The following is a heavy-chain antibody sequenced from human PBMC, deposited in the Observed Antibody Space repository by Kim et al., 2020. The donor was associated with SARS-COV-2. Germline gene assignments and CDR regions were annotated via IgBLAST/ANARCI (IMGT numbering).Heavy chain of an antibody. J-gene: IGHJ4*02. Sequence: GGSLRLSCAASGFTFSDYYMSWIRQAPGKGLEWVSYISSSSSYTNYADSVKGRFTISRDNAKNSLYLQMNSLRAEDTAVYYCARSSGRTDDYGDYPIDYWGQGTLVTVSS. V-gene: IGHV3-11*06. D-gene: IGHD4-17*01. CDR3: ARSSGRTDDYGDYPIDY. CDR2: ISSSSSYT. CDR1: GFTFSDYY.